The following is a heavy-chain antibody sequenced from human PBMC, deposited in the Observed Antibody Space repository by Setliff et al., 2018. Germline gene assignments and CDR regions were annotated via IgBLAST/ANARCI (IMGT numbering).Heavy chain of an antibody. Sequence: SGPTLVNPTETLTLTCIVSGFSLSNGRMGVSWIRQPPGKALEWLAHIDWDDAKYYTPSLKTRLTISKETSKNQVALTMTNMDPVDTATYYCAAASNYYNYWGQGTLVTVSS. J-gene: IGHJ4*02. CDR1: GFSLSNGRMG. V-gene: IGHV2-70*12. D-gene: IGHD3-10*01. CDR3: AAASNYYNY. CDR2: IDWDDAK.